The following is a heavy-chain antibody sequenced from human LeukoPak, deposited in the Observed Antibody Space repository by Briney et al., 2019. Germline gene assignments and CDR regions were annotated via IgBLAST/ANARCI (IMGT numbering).Heavy chain of an antibody. CDR1: GFTFSSYG. D-gene: IGHD4-23*01. CDR3: ARDARDGYGGNPFDY. Sequence: PGGALRLSCAASGFTFSSYGLHWVRQAPGKGLEGVAVIWYDGSNKYYADSVKGRFTISRDNSKNTLYLQMNSLRAEDTAVYYCARDARDGYGGNPFDYWGQGTLVTVSA. CDR2: IWYDGSNK. J-gene: IGHJ4*02. V-gene: IGHV3-33*01.